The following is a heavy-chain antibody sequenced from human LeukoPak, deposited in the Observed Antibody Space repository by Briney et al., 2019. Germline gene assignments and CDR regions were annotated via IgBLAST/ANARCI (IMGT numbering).Heavy chain of an antibody. CDR3: ARGNNDYGGTRAGGDY. CDR2: MNPNSSNT. D-gene: IGHD4-17*01. J-gene: IGHJ4*02. V-gene: IGHV1-8*01. Sequence: ASVKVSCKASGYTFTSYDINWVRQATGQGLEWMGWMNPNSSNTGYAQKFQGRVTMTRNTSISTAYMELSSLRSEDTAVYYCARGNNDYGGTRAGGDYWGQGTLVTVSS. CDR1: GYTFTSYD.